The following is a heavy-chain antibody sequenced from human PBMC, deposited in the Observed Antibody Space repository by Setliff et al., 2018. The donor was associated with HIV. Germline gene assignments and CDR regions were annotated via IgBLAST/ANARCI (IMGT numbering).Heavy chain of an antibody. CDR1: GFTFSSYA. J-gene: IGHJ4*02. CDR2: ISGSGGST. Sequence: GGSLRLSCAASGFTFSSYAMSWVRQAPGKGLEWVSAISGSGGSTYYADSVKGRFTISRDNSKNTLYLQMNSLRAEDMAVYYCARVRVAAVAPYFDFWGQGALVTVSS. CDR3: ARVRVAAVAPYFDF. V-gene: IGHV3-23*01. D-gene: IGHD6-13*01.